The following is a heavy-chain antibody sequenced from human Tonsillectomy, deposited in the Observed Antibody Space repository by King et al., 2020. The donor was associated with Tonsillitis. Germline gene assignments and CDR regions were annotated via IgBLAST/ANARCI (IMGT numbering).Heavy chain of an antibody. V-gene: IGHV4-59*01. CDR3: ARAGITMVRVDDAFDI. CDR1: GGSISSYY. J-gene: IGHJ3*02. Sequence: VPLQESGPGLVKPSETLSLTCTVSGGSISSYYWSWIRQPPGKGLEWIGYIYYSGSTNYNPSLKSRVTISVDTSKNQFSLKLSSVTAADTAVYYCARAGITMVRVDDAFDIWGQGTMVTVSS. D-gene: IGHD3-10*01. CDR2: IYYSGST.